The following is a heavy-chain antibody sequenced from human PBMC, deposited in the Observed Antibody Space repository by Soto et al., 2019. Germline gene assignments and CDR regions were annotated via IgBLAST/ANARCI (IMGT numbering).Heavy chain of an antibody. Sequence: ASVKVSCKASGYTFTSYGISWVRQAPGQGLEWMGWISAYNGNTNYAQKLQGRVTMTTDTSTSTAYMELRSLRSDDTAVYYCATGDGSWSYFPYYYGMDVWGQGTTVTASS. CDR2: ISAYNGNT. V-gene: IGHV1-18*04. CDR3: ATGDGSWSYFPYYYGMDV. J-gene: IGHJ6*02. D-gene: IGHD3-10*01. CDR1: GYTFTSYG.